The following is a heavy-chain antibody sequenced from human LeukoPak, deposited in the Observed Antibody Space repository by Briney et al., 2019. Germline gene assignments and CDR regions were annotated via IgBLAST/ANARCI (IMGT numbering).Heavy chain of an antibody. CDR1: GGSFSGYY. J-gene: IGHJ5*02. V-gene: IGHV4-34*01. CDR3: AGGGWFDP. Sequence: PSETLSLTCAVYGGSFSGYYWSWIRQPPGKGLEWIGEINHSGSTNYNPSLKNRVTISVDTSKNQFSLKLSSVTAADTAVYYCAGGGWFDPWGQGTLVTVSS. CDR2: INHSGST.